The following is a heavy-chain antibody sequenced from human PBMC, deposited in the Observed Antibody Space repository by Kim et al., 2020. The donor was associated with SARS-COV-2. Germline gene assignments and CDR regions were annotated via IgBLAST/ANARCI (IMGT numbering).Heavy chain of an antibody. J-gene: IGHJ4*02. D-gene: IGHD3-16*01. Sequence: GSTYCADAVKGRFTITRDNSKITLYLQMNSLRAEDTAVYYCARGLGGGLLWGQGTLVTVSS. CDR3: ARGLGGGLL. V-gene: IGHV3-53*01. CDR2: GST.